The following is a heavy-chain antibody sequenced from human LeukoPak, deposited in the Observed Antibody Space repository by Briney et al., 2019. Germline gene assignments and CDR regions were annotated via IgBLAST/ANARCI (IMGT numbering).Heavy chain of an antibody. J-gene: IGHJ4*02. V-gene: IGHV1-18*01. CDR3: ARDLMLGYCSSTSCYNFDY. CDR2: ISAYNGNT. CDR1: GYTFTSYG. Sequence: ASVKVSCKASGYTFTSYGISWVRQAPGQGLEWMGWISAYNGNTNYAQKLQGRVTMTTDTSTSTAYMELRSLRSDDTAVYYCARDLMLGYCSSTSCYNFDYWGQGTLVTVSS. D-gene: IGHD2-2*01.